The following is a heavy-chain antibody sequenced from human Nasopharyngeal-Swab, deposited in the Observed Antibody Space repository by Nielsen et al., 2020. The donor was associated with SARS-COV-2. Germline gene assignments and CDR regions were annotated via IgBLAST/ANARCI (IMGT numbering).Heavy chain of an antibody. J-gene: IGHJ4*02. CDR2: ISSSGSTI. Sequence: GESLKISCAASGFTFSDYYMSWIRQAPGKGLEWVSYISSSGSTIHYADSVKGRFTISRDNAKNSLYLQMNSLRAEDTAVYYCARVEDSYGNDYWGQGTLVTVSS. V-gene: IGHV3-11*04. CDR1: GFTFSDYY. D-gene: IGHD5-18*01. CDR3: ARVEDSYGNDY.